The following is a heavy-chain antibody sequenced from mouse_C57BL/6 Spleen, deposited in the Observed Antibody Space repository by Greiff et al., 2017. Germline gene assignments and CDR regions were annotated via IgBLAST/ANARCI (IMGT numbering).Heavy chain of an antibody. CDR1: GYTFTSYW. J-gene: IGHJ3*01. CDR2: IDPSDSYT. Sequence: QVHVKQPGAELVMPGASVKLSCKASGYTFTSYWMHWVKQRPGQGLEWIGEIDPSDSYTNYNQKFKGKSTLTVDKSSSTAYMQLSSLTSEDSAVYYCAALGPFAYWGQGTLVTVSA. D-gene: IGHD3-1*01. V-gene: IGHV1-69*01. CDR3: AALGPFAY.